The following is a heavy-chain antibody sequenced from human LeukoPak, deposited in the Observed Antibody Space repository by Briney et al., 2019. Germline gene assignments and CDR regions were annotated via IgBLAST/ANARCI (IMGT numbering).Heavy chain of an antibody. V-gene: IGHV3-21*01. J-gene: IGHJ4*02. CDR3: AKEDGEGFDY. D-gene: IGHD3-10*01. Sequence: GGSLRLSCAVSGFTFSSYVMSWVRQAPGKGLEWVSSIGGSGSSIFYADSVKGRFTISRDNAKNSLYLQMSSLRAEDTAVYYCAKEDGEGFDYWGQGTLVTVSS. CDR1: GFTFSSYV. CDR2: IGGSGSSI.